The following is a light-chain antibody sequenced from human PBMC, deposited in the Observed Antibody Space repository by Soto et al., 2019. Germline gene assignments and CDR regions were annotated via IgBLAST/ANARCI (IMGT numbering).Light chain of an antibody. CDR2: GAS. CDR3: QQYNHCPPWLT. V-gene: IGKV3-15*01. Sequence: EIVMTQSPATLSVSPGERTTLSCRASQSVSNYLARYQQRPGQAPRLLIYGASTRATGIPARFRCNGSETDFTLNISSLQSEDFAVYYGQQYNHCPPWLTSGGGTKVDIK. J-gene: IGKJ4*01. CDR1: QSVSNY.